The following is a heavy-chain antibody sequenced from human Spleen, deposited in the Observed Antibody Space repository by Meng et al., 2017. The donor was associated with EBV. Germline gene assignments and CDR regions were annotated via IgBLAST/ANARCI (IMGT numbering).Heavy chain of an antibody. J-gene: IGHJ4*02. CDR1: CDSISSGAYS. V-gene: IGHV4-30-2*01. CDR3: ARVQEDYGDYFLDY. D-gene: IGHD4-17*01. CDR2: IFHTGST. Sequence: QLPLQESGSGLVKPSQTLSLTWNVSCDSISSGAYSWSWVRQPPGKGLEWIGYIFHTGSTYYNASLKSRVTISVDRSKHQFSLKVSSVTAADTAVYYCARVQEDYGDYFLDYWGQGTLVTVSS.